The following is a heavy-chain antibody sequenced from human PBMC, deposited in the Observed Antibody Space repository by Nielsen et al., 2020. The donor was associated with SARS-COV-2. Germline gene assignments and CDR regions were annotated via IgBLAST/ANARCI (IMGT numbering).Heavy chain of an antibody. J-gene: IGHJ3*02. CDR2: ISGSGTGT. CDR3: AKGTRQWLDTPFDI. V-gene: IGHV3-23*01. D-gene: IGHD6-19*01. CDR1: GFTFSSYW. Sequence: GESLKISCAASGFTFSSYWMHWVRQAPGKGLEWVSGISGSGTGTHYADSVKGRFIISRDNSKNTYLQMNSLRGEDTAVYYCAKGTRQWLDTPFDIWGRGITVTVSS.